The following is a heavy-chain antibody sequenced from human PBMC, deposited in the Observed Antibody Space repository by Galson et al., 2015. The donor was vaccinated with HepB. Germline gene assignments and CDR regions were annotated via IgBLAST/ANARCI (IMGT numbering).Heavy chain of an antibody. CDR3: ARDAKRSLGCRWLNIFYLDY. CDR2: ISGTGAYI. J-gene: IGHJ4*02. CDR1: GFSFSDYN. V-gene: IGHV3-21*01. D-gene: IGHD5-12*01. Sequence: SLRLSCAASGFSFSDYNMHWVRQAPGKGLEWVASISGTGAYIYHADSVKGRFFTSKDSAKKSLSLRLSRLRVDDTAIYFCARDAKRSLGCRWLNIFYLDYWGQGALVSVSS.